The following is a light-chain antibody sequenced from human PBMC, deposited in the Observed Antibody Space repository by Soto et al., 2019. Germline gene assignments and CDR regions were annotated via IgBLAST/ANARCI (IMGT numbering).Light chain of an antibody. Sequence: QSALTQPASVSGSPGQSITISCTGTSSDVGGYNYVSWYQQYPGKAPKLMISEVNDRPSGVSNRFSGSKSGNTASLTISGLQAEDEAEYYCSSYTRSSTWVFGGGTKVTVL. J-gene: IGLJ3*02. CDR1: SSDVGGYNY. CDR3: SSYTRSSTWV. V-gene: IGLV2-14*01. CDR2: EVN.